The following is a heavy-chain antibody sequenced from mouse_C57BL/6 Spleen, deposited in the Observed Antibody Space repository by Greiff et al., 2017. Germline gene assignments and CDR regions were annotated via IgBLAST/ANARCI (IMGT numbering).Heavy chain of an antibody. Sequence: QVQLQQPGAELVKPGASVKLSCKASGYTFTSYWMQWVKQRPGQGLEWIGEIDPSASYTNYNQKFKGKATLTVDTSSSTAYMQLSSLTAEDSAVYCCAVNYGSSTGFAYWGQGTLVTVSA. J-gene: IGHJ3*01. CDR1: GYTFTSYW. D-gene: IGHD1-1*01. CDR2: IDPSASYT. CDR3: AVNYGSSTGFAY. V-gene: IGHV1-50*01.